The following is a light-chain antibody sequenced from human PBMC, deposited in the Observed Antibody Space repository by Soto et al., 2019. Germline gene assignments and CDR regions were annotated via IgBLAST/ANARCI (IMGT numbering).Light chain of an antibody. Sequence: DIQMTQSPSSLSASVGDRVTITCRASQGISNYVAWHQQRPGKAPKLLIYAASTLQSGVPSRYSGSESGTDFTLTISGLQHEDVSTYYCQKYDSAPLFTFGPGTKVDIK. CDR3: QKYDSAPLFT. V-gene: IGKV1-27*01. J-gene: IGKJ3*01. CDR1: QGISNY. CDR2: AAS.